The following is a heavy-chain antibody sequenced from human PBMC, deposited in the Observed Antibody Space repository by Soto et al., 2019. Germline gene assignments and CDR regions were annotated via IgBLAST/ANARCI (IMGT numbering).Heavy chain of an antibody. J-gene: IGHJ4*02. CDR2: TKPDGSEN. D-gene: IGHD3-16*01. CDR1: GFTFSGFW. V-gene: IGHV3-7*01. Sequence: EVLVVESGGGLVQPGGSLRLSCAASGFTFSGFWMTWVRQAPGKGLQWVPTTKPDGSENFYVDSVKGRFTISRDNAKNLFFLQMNSLRAEDTAVYYCARESTWSFDYWGQGSLVTVSS. CDR3: ARESTWSFDY.